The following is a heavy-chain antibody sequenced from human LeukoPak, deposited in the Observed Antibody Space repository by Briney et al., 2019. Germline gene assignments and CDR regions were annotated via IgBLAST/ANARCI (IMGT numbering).Heavy chain of an antibody. J-gene: IGHJ4*02. CDR2: IIPILGIA. V-gene: IGHV1-69*04. Sequence: SVKVSCKASGGTFSSYAISWVRQAPGQGLEWTGRIIPILGIANYVQKFQGRVTITADKSTSTAYMELSSLRSEDTAVYYCARGGNDFWSGFSLYVDSWGQGTLVTVSS. CDR3: ARGGNDFWSGFSLYVDS. CDR1: GGTFSSYA. D-gene: IGHD3-3*01.